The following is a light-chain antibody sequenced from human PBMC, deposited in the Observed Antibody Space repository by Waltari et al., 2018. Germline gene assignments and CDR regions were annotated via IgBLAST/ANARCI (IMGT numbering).Light chain of an antibody. CDR3: SSYASSTTPL. CDR1: SSDVGGYNY. V-gene: IGLV2-14*03. J-gene: IGLJ3*02. CDR2: DVS. Sequence: QSALTQPASVSGSPGQSLTISCTGTSSDVGGYNYVSWYQQHPGKAPKLMIFDVSDRPSGVSNRFSGTKSGNTASLTISGLQVEDEADYYCSSYASSTTPLFGGGTKLTVL.